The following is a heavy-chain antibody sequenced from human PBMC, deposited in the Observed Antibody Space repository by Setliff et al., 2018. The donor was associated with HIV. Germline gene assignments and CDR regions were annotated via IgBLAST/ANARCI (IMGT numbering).Heavy chain of an antibody. Sequence: GGSLRLSCAASGFTFSNYWMNWVRQVPGKGLMWVARINGDGSVINYADSVKGRFTISRDNSKNTLFLQMNSLRVEDTAVYYCARNGRSSGWIDVFDIWGQATKVTVSS. CDR1: GFTFSNYW. CDR2: INGDGSVI. CDR3: ARNGRSSGWIDVFDI. V-gene: IGHV3-74*01. D-gene: IGHD3-9*01. J-gene: IGHJ3*02.